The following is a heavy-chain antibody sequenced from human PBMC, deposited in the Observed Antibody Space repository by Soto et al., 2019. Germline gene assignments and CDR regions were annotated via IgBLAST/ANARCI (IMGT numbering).Heavy chain of an antibody. Sequence: SETLSLTCTVSGGSISSGDYYWNWIRQPPGKGLEWIGFIYNSGSTYYNPSLQSRVTISVDTSKNQFSLKLTSVTAADTAVYYCARNDYDYVWESPGGDAFDIWGQGTLVTVSS. CDR3: ARNDYDYVWESPGGDAFDI. CDR1: GGSISSGDYY. J-gene: IGHJ3*02. V-gene: IGHV4-30-4*01. CDR2: IYNSGST. D-gene: IGHD3-16*01.